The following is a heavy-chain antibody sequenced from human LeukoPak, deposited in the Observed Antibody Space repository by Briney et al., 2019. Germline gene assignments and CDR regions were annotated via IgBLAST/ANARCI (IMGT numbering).Heavy chain of an antibody. V-gene: IGHV3-23*01. CDR3: VRDNYSYRLDV. Sequence: GGSLRLSCAASGFSFSSYNMNWVRQTPGKGLEWVSAIGGTGGNIFYRDSVKGRFTISRDNSKNTLYLHMNSLRAEDTAIYFCVRDNYSYRLDVWGQGTLVTVSS. CDR1: GFSFSSYN. D-gene: IGHD2-21*01. CDR2: IGGTGGNI. J-gene: IGHJ4*02.